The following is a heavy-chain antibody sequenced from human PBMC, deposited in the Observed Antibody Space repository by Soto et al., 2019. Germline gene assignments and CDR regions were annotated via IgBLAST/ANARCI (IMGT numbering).Heavy chain of an antibody. J-gene: IGHJ4*02. V-gene: IGHV3-30*09. Sequence: QVQLVESGGDVVQPGKSLILSCAASGFTFSTYAMHWVRQGPDKGLEGVAVISNDGAKKWYADSVQGRLVISRYNSKHTLYQQMDRQSNGDTCVYYCVREQLDMETSFDFWGQGTLVTVSS. CDR2: ISNDGAKK. D-gene: IGHD6-6*01. CDR3: VREQLDMETSFDF. CDR1: GFTFSTYA.